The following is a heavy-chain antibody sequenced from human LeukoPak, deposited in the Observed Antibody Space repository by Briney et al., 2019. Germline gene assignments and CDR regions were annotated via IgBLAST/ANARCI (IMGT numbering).Heavy chain of an antibody. D-gene: IGHD5-12*01. CDR2: INPNSGGT. V-gene: IGHV1-2*02. CDR1: GYTFTGYY. J-gene: IGHJ4*02. CDR3: ARVATRAFRYYFDY. Sequence: ASVKVSCKASGYTFTGYYMHWVRQAPGQVLVWMGWINPNSGGTNYAQKFQGRVTMTRDTSISTAYMELSRLRSDDTAVYYCARVATRAFRYYFDYWGQGTLVTVSS.